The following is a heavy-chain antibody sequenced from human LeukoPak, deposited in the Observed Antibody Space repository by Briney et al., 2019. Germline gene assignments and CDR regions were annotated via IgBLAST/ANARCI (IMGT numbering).Heavy chain of an antibody. J-gene: IGHJ4*02. CDR2: IIPIFGTA. CDR3: ASSPLYYDSSGRPSDY. D-gene: IGHD3-22*01. V-gene: IGHV1-69*05. CDR1: GGTFSSYA. Sequence: VASVKVSCKASGGTFSSYAISWVRQAPGQGLEWMGGIIPIFGTANYAQKFQGRVTITTDESTSTAYMELSSLRSEDTAVYYCASSPLYYDSSGRPSDYWGQGTLVTVSS.